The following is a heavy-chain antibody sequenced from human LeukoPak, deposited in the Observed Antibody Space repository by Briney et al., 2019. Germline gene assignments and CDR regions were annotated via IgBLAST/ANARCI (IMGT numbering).Heavy chain of an antibody. CDR1: GFTFSSYA. J-gene: IGHJ4*02. CDR3: YYYGSGSYPDY. CDR2: ISGSGGST. Sequence: GGSLRLSCAASGFTFSSYAMSWVRQAPGKGLEWVSAISGSGGSTYYADSVKGRFTISRDNSKNMLYLQMNSLRAEDTAVYYCYYYGSGSYPDYWGQGTLVTVSS. V-gene: IGHV3-23*01. D-gene: IGHD3-10*01.